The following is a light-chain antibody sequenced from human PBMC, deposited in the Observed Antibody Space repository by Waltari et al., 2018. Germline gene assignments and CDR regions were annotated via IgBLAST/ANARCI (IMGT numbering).Light chain of an antibody. Sequence: EIVLTQSPATLSLSPGETATLSCRASQSVSSYLAWYQQKPGKAPRLLIYDASNRATGIPARFSGSGSGTDFTLTFSSLEPEDFAVYYCQQRSNWPLTFGQGTKLEIK. J-gene: IGKJ2*01. CDR3: QQRSNWPLT. V-gene: IGKV3-11*01. CDR2: DAS. CDR1: QSVSSY.